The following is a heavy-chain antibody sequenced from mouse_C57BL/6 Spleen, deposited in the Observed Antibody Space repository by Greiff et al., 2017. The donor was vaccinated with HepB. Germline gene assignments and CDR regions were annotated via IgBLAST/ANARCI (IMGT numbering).Heavy chain of an antibody. CDR1: GYAFSSYW. J-gene: IGHJ1*03. Sequence: VQLQQSGAELVKPGASVKISCKASGYAFSSYWMNWVKQRPGKGLEWIGQIYPGDGDTNYNGKFKGKATLTADKSSSTAYMQLSSLTSEDSAVYFCGRSPYYYDREYFDVWGTGTTVTVSS. CDR2: IYPGDGDT. V-gene: IGHV1-80*01. D-gene: IGHD1-1*01. CDR3: GRSPYYYDREYFDV.